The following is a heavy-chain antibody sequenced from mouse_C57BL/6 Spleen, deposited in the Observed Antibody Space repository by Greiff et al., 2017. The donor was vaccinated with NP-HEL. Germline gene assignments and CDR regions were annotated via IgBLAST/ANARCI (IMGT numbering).Heavy chain of an antibody. CDR3: ARSLYYYGSSYGGFAY. Sequence: QVQLQQSGAELVKPGASVKLSCKASGYTFTSYWMHWVKQRPGRGLEWIGRIDPNSGGTKYNEKFKSKATLTVDKPSSTAYMQLSSLTSDDSAVYYCARSLYYYGSSYGGFAYWGQGTLVTVSA. CDR1: GYTFTSYW. D-gene: IGHD1-1*01. J-gene: IGHJ3*01. V-gene: IGHV1-72*01. CDR2: IDPNSGGT.